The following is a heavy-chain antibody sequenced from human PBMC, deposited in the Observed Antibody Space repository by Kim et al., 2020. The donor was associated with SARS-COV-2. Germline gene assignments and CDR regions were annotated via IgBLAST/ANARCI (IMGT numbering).Heavy chain of an antibody. CDR3: ARFSSLVYPSFDY. CDR2: ISSSGSTI. D-gene: IGHD6-13*01. Sequence: GGSLRLSCAASGFTFSSYEMNWVRQAPGKGLEWVSYISSSGSTIYYADSVKGRFTISRDNAKNSLYLQMNSLRAEDTAVYYCARFSSLVYPSFDYWGQGTLVTVSS. CDR1: GFTFSSYE. V-gene: IGHV3-48*03. J-gene: IGHJ4*02.